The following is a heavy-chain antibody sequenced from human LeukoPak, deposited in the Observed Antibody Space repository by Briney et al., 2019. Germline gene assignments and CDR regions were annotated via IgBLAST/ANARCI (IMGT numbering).Heavy chain of an antibody. J-gene: IGHJ3*02. CDR2: IYYSGST. Sequence: SETLSLTCTVSGGSISSYYWSWIRQPPGKGLEWIGYIYYSGSTNYNPSLKSRVTISVDTSKNQSSLKLSSVTAADTAVYYCASVVVAATNDLPIWGQGTMVTVSS. V-gene: IGHV4-59*01. CDR3: ASVVVAATNDLPI. CDR1: GGSISSYY. D-gene: IGHD2-15*01.